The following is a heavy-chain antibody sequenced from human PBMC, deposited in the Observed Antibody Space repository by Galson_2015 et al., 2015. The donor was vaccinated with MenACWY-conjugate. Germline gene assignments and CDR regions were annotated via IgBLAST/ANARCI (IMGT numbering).Heavy chain of an antibody. Sequence: QSGAEVKKPGESLRISCKGSGYTFGTYLISWVRQMPGKGLEWMGRIDPTDSYTNYSPSFQGHVTISADESINTAYLQWGSLKASDTAIYYCTRWDSSPSHRRFDYWGQGTLVTVSS. V-gene: IGHV5-10-1*01. D-gene: IGHD6-13*01. CDR3: TRWDSSPSHRRFDY. CDR2: IDPTDSYT. CDR1: GYTFGTYL. J-gene: IGHJ4*02.